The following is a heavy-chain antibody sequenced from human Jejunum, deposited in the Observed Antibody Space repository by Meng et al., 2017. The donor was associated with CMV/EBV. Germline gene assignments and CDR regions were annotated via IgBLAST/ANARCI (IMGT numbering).Heavy chain of an antibody. D-gene: IGHD2-2*01. CDR3: ASLVVVPADFYDYSLDV. CDR1: TFSDYY. J-gene: IGHJ6*02. V-gene: IGHV3-11*01. Sequence: TFSDYYMTWSRQAPGKGLEWISYISSSGYTIFYADSVKGRFTISRDNAKNSLYLQMSSLRAEDTAVYYCASLVVVPADFYDYSLDVWGQGTTVTVSS. CDR2: ISSSGYTI.